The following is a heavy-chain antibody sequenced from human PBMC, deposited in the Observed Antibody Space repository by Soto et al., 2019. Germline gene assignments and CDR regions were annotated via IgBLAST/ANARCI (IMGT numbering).Heavy chain of an antibody. CDR3: ARSGATGYYSTHYYGMDV. V-gene: IGHV1-8*01. J-gene: IGHJ6*02. Sequence: QEQLVQSGAEVKKPGASVKISCKASGYTFNTYDINWVRQATGQGLEWMGWMNPESGSTGFAQSFQGRITLTGNTSINTVYMEVSSLTNEDTAVYFCARSGATGYYSTHYYGMDVWGPGTTVTFSS. D-gene: IGHD3-9*01. CDR2: MNPESGST. CDR1: GYTFNTYD.